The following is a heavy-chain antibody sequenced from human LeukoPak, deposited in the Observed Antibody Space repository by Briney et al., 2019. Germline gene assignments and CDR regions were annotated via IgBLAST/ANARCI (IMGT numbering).Heavy chain of an antibody. Sequence: VKVSCKASGYTFTGYYMHWVRPAPGQGLRWMGWINPNSGGTNYAQKFQGRVTMTRDTSISTAYMELSRLRSDDTAVYYCARDPGLKDFWSGYPDYWGQGTLVTVSS. J-gene: IGHJ4*02. D-gene: IGHD3-3*01. CDR3: ARDPGLKDFWSGYPDY. V-gene: IGHV1-2*02. CDR1: GYTFTGYY. CDR2: INPNSGGT.